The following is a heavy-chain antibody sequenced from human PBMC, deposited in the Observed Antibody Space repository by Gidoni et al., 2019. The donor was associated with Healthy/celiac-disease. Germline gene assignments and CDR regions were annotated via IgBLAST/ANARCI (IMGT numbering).Heavy chain of an antibody. D-gene: IGHD1-26*01. V-gene: IGHV3-30*02. CDR3: AKEGRKWELQG. J-gene: IGHJ4*02. Sequence: NDRFTISRDNSKNTLYLQMNSLRAEDTAVYYCAKEGRKWELQGWGQGTLVTVSS.